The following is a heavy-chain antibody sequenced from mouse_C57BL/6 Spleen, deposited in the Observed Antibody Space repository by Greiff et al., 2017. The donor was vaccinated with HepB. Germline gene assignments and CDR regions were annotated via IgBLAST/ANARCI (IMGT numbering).Heavy chain of an antibody. CDR1: GYTFTDYY. J-gene: IGHJ2*01. CDR3: AREKVNADYYGSSFYFDY. V-gene: IGHV1-76*01. D-gene: IGHD1-1*01. CDR2: IYPGSGNT. Sequence: QVQLQQSGAELVRPGASVKLSCKASGYTFTDYYINWVKQRPGQGLEWIARIYPGSGNTYYNEKFKGKATLTAEKSSSTAYMQLSSLTSEDSAVYFCAREKVNADYYGSSFYFDYWGQGTTLTVSS.